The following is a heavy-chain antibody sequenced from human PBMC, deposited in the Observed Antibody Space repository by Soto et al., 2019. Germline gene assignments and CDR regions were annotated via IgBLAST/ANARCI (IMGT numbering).Heavy chain of an antibody. Sequence: HPGGSLRLSCAASGFTFSSYAMSWVRQAPGKGLEWVSGISGSGGSTYYADSVKGRFTVSRDNSKNTLYLQMNSLRAEDTAVYYCARLANSGSYSNGMDVWGQGTTVTVSS. CDR3: ARLANSGSYSNGMDV. J-gene: IGHJ6*02. CDR2: ISGSGGST. D-gene: IGHD1-26*01. V-gene: IGHV3-23*01. CDR1: GFTFSSYA.